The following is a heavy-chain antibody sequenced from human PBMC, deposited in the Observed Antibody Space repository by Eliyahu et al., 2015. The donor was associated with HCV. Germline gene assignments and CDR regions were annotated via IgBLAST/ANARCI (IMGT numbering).Heavy chain of an antibody. Sequence: QVQLEQSGAEVKKPGSSVKVSCKASGGTFRTLSINWVRQAPGQGLEWMGPIPPLFGSSNYAQKFQGRVSITADESTATAYLELNSLTSDDTAIFYCATVRASVTHRAEYFQHWGQGTLVTVS. CDR2: IPPLFGSS. D-gene: IGHD5/OR15-5a*01. CDR1: GGTFRTLS. CDR3: ATVRASVTHRAEYFQH. J-gene: IGHJ1*01. V-gene: IGHV1-69*01.